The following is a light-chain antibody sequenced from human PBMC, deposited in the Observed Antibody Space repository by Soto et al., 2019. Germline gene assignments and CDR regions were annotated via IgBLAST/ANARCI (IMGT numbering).Light chain of an antibody. Sequence: DIQMTQPPTSLSASVGDRVTIPCRPSQSISSYLNWYQQKPGKAPKVLIYIASSLHNGVQSRFSGSGSGTDFTLTISSLQPEDFTPYFCQQCSITPITFGQGGLLEIK. CDR2: IAS. CDR3: QQCSITPIT. J-gene: IGKJ5*01. V-gene: IGKV1-39*01. CDR1: QSISSY.